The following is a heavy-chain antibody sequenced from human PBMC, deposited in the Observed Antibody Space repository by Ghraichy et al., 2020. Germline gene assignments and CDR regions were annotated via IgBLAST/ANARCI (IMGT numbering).Heavy chain of an antibody. D-gene: IGHD1-26*01. Sequence: GGSLRLSCAASGFTFSSYGMHWVRQAPGKGLEWVAVISYDGSNKYYADSVKGRFTISRDNSKNTLYLQMNSLRAEDTAVYYCANVLSGSYRRNYWGQGTLVTVSS. CDR1: GFTFSSYG. V-gene: IGHV3-30*18. CDR2: ISYDGSNK. J-gene: IGHJ4*02. CDR3: ANVLSGSYRRNY.